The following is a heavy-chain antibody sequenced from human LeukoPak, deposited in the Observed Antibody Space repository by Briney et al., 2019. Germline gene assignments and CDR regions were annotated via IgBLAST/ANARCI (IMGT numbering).Heavy chain of an antibody. D-gene: IGHD6-19*01. Sequence: GGSLRLSCAASGFTFSSYWMSWVRQAPGKGLEWVANIKQDGSEKYYVDSVKGRFTISRDNAKNSLYLQMNSLRAEDTAVYYCAREQGGGIAVAGTDYGGQGTLVTVSS. CDR3: AREQGGGIAVAGTDY. V-gene: IGHV3-7*04. CDR1: GFTFSSYW. J-gene: IGHJ4*02. CDR2: IKQDGSEK.